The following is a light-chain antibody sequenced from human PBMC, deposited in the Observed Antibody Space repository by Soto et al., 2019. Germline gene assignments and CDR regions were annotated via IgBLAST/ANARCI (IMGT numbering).Light chain of an antibody. V-gene: IGKV1-39*01. CDR2: AAS. CDR3: QQSYSTPRYT. J-gene: IGKJ2*01. Sequence: DLQMTQSPSSLSASVGDRVTITCRASQSISSYLNWYQQKPGKAPKLLIYAASSLQSGVPSRFSGSGSGTDFPLTISSLQPEDFATYYCQQSYSTPRYTFGQGTKLEIK. CDR1: QSISSY.